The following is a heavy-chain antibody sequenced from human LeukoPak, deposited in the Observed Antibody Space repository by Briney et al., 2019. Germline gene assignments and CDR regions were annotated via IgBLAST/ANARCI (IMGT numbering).Heavy chain of an antibody. J-gene: IGHJ3*02. CDR3: AKFRHVLRYPDDAFDI. CDR2: ISNGGTDT. Sequence: GGSLRLSCAASGFTFSSYAMSWVRQAPGKGLDWVSAISNGGTDTYYADSVKGRIAISRDNSKNTLYLQMNSLRAEDTAVYYCAKFRHVLRYPDDAFDIWGQGTMVTVSS. CDR1: GFTFSSYA. D-gene: IGHD3-9*01. V-gene: IGHV3-23*01.